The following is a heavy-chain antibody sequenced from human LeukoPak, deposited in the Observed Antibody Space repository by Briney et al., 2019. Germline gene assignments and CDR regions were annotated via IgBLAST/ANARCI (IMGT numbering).Heavy chain of an antibody. V-gene: IGHV4-61*02. CDR1: GYSISSGYY. J-gene: IGHJ4*02. D-gene: IGHD6-13*01. CDR2: IYTSGST. CDR3: ATAMHIAASNY. Sequence: SETLSLTCTVSGYSISSGYYWGWIRQPAGKGLEWIGRIYTSGSTNYNPSLKSRVTISVDTAKNQFSLNLSSVTAADTAVYYCATAMHIAASNYWGQGTVVTVSS.